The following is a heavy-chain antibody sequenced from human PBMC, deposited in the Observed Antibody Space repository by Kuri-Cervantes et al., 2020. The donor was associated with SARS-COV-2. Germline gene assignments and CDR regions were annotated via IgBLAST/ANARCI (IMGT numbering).Heavy chain of an antibody. CDR1: GFTFSGSA. CDR2: IKEDGSEE. D-gene: IGHD4-11*01. J-gene: IGHJ4*02. Sequence: GESLKISCAASGFTFSGSAMHWVRQASGKGLEWVANIKEDGSEEYYLDSVKGRFTISRDNSRNIVYLQMSSLRPEDTALYYCTREAYDYNMGFDSWGQGTLVTVSS. CDR3: TREAYDYNMGFDS. V-gene: IGHV3-7*01.